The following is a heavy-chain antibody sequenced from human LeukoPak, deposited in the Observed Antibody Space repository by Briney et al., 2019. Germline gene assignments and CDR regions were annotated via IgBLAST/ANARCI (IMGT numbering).Heavy chain of an antibody. V-gene: IGHV3-23*01. CDR2: ISDSGGST. D-gene: IGHD2-15*01. CDR3: ARTPLARSGPFDY. Sequence: GGSLRLSCAASGITFSSYVMSWVRQAPDKGLEWVSGISDSGGSTYYADSVKGRFTISRDNSKNTLYLQMGSLRAEDMAVYYCARTPLARSGPFDYWGQGTLVTVSS. J-gene: IGHJ4*02. CDR1: GITFSSYV.